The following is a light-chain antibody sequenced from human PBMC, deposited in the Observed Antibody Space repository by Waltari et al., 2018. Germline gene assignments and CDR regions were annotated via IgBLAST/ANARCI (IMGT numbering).Light chain of an antibody. V-gene: IGKV1-12*01. CDR3: QQGNSFPIT. CDR2: GTS. J-gene: IGKJ3*01. CDR1: QDIGNR. Sequence: DIQMTQSPSPVSASVGDRVTITCRASQDIGNRLAWYQQKPGKAPNLLIYGTSSLQTGVQSRFSGSGSGTEFTLTISSLQPEDFGTYYCQQGNSFPITFGPGTKVEIK.